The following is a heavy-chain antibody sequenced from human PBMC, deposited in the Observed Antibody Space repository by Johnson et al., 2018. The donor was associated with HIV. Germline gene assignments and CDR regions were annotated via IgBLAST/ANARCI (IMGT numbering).Heavy chain of an antibody. J-gene: IGHJ3*02. Sequence: VQLVESGGGVVQPGRSLRLSCAASGFTFSNFAMHWVRQAPGKGLEWVVVISYYGSNKYFADSVKGRFTISIDNSNNTLYLQMNSLRPEDTAVYYCARDHSGYDSVTAAFDIWGQGTMVTVSS. CDR2: ISYYGSNK. CDR1: GFTFSNFA. V-gene: IGHV3-30*14. D-gene: IGHD5-12*01. CDR3: ARDHSGYDSVTAAFDI.